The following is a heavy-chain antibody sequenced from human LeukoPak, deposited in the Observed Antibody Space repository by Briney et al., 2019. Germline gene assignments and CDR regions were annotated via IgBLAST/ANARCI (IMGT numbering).Heavy chain of an antibody. D-gene: IGHD5-12*01. Sequence: GGSLRLSCAASGFTFSDYYMSWIRQAPGKGLEWVSYISSSGSTIYYADSVKGRFTISRDNAKNSLYLQMNSLRAEDTAVYYCARDQFSGRDGYICVECYFDYWGQGTLVTVSS. CDR1: GFTFSDYY. V-gene: IGHV3-11*01. CDR2: ISSSGSTI. J-gene: IGHJ4*02. CDR3: ARDQFSGRDGYICVECYFDY.